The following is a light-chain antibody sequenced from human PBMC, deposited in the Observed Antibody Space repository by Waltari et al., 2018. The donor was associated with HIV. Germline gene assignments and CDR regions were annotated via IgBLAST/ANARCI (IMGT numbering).Light chain of an antibody. Sequence: QAVVTQESSLTVSPGGTVTLTCGSSTGAVTSGHYSYWFQQKPGQAPRTLIYDTSNKHSWTPARFSGSLLGGKAALTLSGAQPEDEAEYYCLLSYSGAHWVFGGGTKLTVL. CDR1: TGAVTSGHY. J-gene: IGLJ3*02. CDR3: LLSYSGAHWV. CDR2: DTS. V-gene: IGLV7-46*01.